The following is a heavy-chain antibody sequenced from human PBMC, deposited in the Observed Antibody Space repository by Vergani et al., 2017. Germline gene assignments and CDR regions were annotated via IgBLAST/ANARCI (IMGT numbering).Heavy chain of an antibody. CDR3: ARCDQLYAVGELWGVGWFDP. J-gene: IGHJ5*02. CDR1: GGTFSSYA. D-gene: IGHD2-2*01. CDR2: IIPIFGTA. Sequence: QVQLVQSGAEVKKPGSSVKVSCKASGGTFSSYAISWVRQAPGQGLEWMGGIIPIFGTANYAQKFQGRVTMTRDTSISTAYMELSRLRSDDTAVYYCARCDQLYAVGELWGVGWFDPWGQGTLVTVSS. V-gene: IGHV1-69*06.